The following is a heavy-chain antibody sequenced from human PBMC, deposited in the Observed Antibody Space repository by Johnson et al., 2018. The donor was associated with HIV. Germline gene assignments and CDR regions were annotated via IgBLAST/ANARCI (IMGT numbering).Heavy chain of an antibody. V-gene: IGHV3-7*01. CDR2: IKQDGSEK. Sequence: VQLVESGGGLVQPGGSLRLSCAASGFTFSSYWMSWVRQAPGKGLEWVANIKQDGSEKYYVDSVKGRFTISRDNAKNSLYLQMNSLRAEDTAVYYCARARDYNFWSPATDIWGQGTVVTVSS. CDR3: ARARDYNFWSPATDI. D-gene: IGHD3-3*01. CDR1: GFTFSSYW. J-gene: IGHJ3*02.